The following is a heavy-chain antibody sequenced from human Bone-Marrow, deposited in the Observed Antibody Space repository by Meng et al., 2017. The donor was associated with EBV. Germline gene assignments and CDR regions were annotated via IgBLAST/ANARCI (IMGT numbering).Heavy chain of an antibody. CDR1: AGACSHSA. CDR3: ARNSVRGYTPDF. V-gene: IGHV1-69*01. CDR2: LNPSFGTP. D-gene: IGHD5-12*01. J-gene: IGHJ4*02. Sequence: VQVVHSWLKVKDPGSAVSVCCNASAGACSHSAVRWVLQAPGQVHERMGGLNPSFGTPDYAPNFQATITKSSVQSTTTTDMELNILTSEETAMYYWARNSVRGYTPDFWGQGTLVTVSS.